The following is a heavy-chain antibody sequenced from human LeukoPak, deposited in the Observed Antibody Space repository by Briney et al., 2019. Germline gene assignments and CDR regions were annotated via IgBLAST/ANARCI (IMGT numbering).Heavy chain of an antibody. CDR3: APRGDIEHSYGFGKWFDP. D-gene: IGHD5-18*01. Sequence: SETLSLTCAVYGESFSGYFWSWIRQPPGKGLEWIGEINHSGSTNYNASLKSRDTISVDTSKNQFSLRLSSVTAADTAVYYCAPRGDIEHSYGFGKWFDPWGQGTRVTVSS. CDR2: INHSGST. J-gene: IGHJ5*02. CDR1: GESFSGYF. V-gene: IGHV4-34*01.